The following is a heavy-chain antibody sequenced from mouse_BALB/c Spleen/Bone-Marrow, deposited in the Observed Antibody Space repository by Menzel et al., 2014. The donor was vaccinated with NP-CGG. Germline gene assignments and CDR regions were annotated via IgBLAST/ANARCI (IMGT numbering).Heavy chain of an antibody. V-gene: IGHV14-3*02. CDR2: IDPANGNT. CDR3: ARDSPYAMDY. Sequence: EVKLQESGAELVKPGASVKLSCTASGFNIKDTYMHWVKQRPEQGLEWIGRIDPANGNTKYDPKFQGKATITADTSSNTAYLQLSSLTSEDTAVYYCARDSPYAMDYWGQGTSVTVSS. CDR1: GFNIKDTY. J-gene: IGHJ4*01.